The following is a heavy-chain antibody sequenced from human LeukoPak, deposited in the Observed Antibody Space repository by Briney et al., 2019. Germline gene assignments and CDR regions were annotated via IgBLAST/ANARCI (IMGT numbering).Heavy chain of an antibody. CDR1: GFTVSSDY. CDR3: VKSYVGTMQDS. Sequence: GGSLRLSCAASGFTVSSDYMNWVRQAPGKGLEWVSVIYSAGDTYYADSVKGRFTISRDNSKNTLYLQMNGLRAEDTAVYYCVKSYVGTMQDSWGQGTLVTVSS. J-gene: IGHJ4*02. D-gene: IGHD2-2*01. CDR2: IYSAGDT. V-gene: IGHV3-66*01.